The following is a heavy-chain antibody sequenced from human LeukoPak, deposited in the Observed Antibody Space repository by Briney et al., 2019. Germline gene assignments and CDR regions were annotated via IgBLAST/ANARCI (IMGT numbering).Heavy chain of an antibody. D-gene: IGHD6-13*01. J-gene: IGHJ4*02. Sequence: SETLSLTCAVYGGSFSGYYWSWIRQPPGKGLEWIGEINHSGSTNYNPSLKSRVTISVDTSKNQFSLKLSSVTAADTAVYYCARAGQQQLLDCWGQGTLVTVSS. CDR1: GGSFSGYY. CDR3: ARAGQQQLLDC. CDR2: INHSGST. V-gene: IGHV4-34*01.